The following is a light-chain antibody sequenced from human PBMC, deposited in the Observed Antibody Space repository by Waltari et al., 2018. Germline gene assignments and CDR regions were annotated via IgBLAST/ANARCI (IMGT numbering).Light chain of an antibody. Sequence: HSALTQPASVSGSPGQSITISCTGTSSDVGGYNYVSWYQQHPGKAPKLMIYDVSNRPSGVSNRFPGSKSGNTASLTISGLQAEDEADYYCSSYISSDTLELFGGGTSLTVL. J-gene: IGLJ2*01. CDR3: SSYISSDTLEL. CDR2: DVS. V-gene: IGLV2-14*03. CDR1: SSDVGGYNY.